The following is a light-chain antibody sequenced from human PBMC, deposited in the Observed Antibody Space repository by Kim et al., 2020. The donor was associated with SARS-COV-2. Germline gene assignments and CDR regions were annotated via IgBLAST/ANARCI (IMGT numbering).Light chain of an antibody. V-gene: IGKV1-39*01. CDR3: QHSFRAPYS. CDR1: QSITSY. J-gene: IGKJ2*01. Sequence: DIQMTQSPSSLSASVADRVTITCRASQSITSYLNWYQQKPGKAPKLLIFAASSLQSGVPSRFSGSGYGTDFNLTITRLQPEDFATYYCQHSFRAPYSFGQGTKLEI. CDR2: AAS.